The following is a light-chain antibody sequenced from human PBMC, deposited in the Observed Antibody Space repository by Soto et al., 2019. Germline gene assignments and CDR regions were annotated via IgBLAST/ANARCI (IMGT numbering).Light chain of an antibody. CDR2: GNS. V-gene: IGLV1-40*01. CDR1: SSNIGAGYD. CDR3: QSYDSSLSGSV. J-gene: IGLJ2*01. Sequence: QSVLTQPPSVSGAPGQRVTISCTGSSSNIGAGYDVHWYQQLPGTAPKRLIYGNSNRPSGVPDRFSGSKSGTSASLAITGLQAEDEADYYCQSYDSSLSGSVFGGGTQLTV.